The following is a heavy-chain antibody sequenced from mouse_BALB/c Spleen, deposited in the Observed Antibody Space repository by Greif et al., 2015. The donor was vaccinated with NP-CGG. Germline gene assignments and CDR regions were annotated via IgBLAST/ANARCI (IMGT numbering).Heavy chain of an antibody. D-gene: IGHD2-4*01. V-gene: IGHV2-9*02. J-gene: IGHJ2*01. CDR3: ARERSMITYYFDY. CDR1: GFSLTSYG. Sequence: VQRVESGPGLVAPSQSLSITCTVSGFSLTSYGVHWVRQPPGKGLEWLGVIWAGGSTNYNSALMSRLSISKDNSKSQVFLKMNSLQTDDTAMYYCARERSMITYYFDYCGQGTTLTVSS. CDR2: IWAGGST.